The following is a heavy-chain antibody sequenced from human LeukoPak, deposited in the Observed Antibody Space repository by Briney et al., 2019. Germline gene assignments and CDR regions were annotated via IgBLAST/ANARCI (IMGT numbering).Heavy chain of an antibody. V-gene: IGHV5-51*01. D-gene: IGHD6-25*01. CDR3: VRSTSAARTSPLAYYYGLDV. Sequence: ASVKVSCKGSGYSFTAYWIGWVRQMPGKGLEWMGIIYPGDSTTTYSPSFQGQVTISVDKSISTAFLQWSSLKASDTAMYYCVRSTSAARTSPLAYYYGLDVWGQGTTVTVSS. J-gene: IGHJ6*02. CDR2: IYPGDSTT. CDR1: GYSFTAYW.